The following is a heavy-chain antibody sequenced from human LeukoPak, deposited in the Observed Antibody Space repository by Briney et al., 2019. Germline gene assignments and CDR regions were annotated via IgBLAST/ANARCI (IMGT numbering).Heavy chain of an antibody. Sequence: ASVKVSCKASGGTFSSYAISWVRQAPGQGLEWMGRINPNSGGTNYAQKFQGRVTMTRDTSISTAYMELSRLRSDDTAVYYCARDRSRVVGATIGYWGQGTLVTVSS. V-gene: IGHV1-2*06. D-gene: IGHD1-26*01. CDR3: ARDRSRVVGATIGY. J-gene: IGHJ4*02. CDR2: INPNSGGT. CDR1: GGTFSSYA.